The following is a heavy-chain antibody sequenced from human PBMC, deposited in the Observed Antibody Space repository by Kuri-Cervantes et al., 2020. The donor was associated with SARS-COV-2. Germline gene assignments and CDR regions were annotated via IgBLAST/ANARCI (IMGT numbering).Heavy chain of an antibody. J-gene: IGHJ3*02. V-gene: IGHV4-59*11. D-gene: IGHD6-13*01. CDR2: TYNSGST. Sequence: GSLRLSCIVSGDSITNHFWSWIRQPPGKGLEWLGYTYNSGSTHYNTSLKSRITISVDTSKNQFSLKLSSVTAADTAVYYCARVCRSSSYFAFDIWGQGTMVTVSS. CDR1: GDSITNHF. CDR3: ARVCRSSSYFAFDI.